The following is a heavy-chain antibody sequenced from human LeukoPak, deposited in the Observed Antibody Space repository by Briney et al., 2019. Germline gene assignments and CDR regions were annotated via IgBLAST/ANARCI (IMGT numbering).Heavy chain of an antibody. Sequence: SETLSLTCTVSGGSISSSSYYWGWIRQPPGKGLEWIGSIYYSGSTYYNPSLKSRVTISVDTSKNQFSLKLSSVTAADTAVYYCARDRRHSSGYDYWGQGTLVTVSS. CDR1: GGSISSSSYY. J-gene: IGHJ4*02. CDR2: IYYSGST. CDR3: ARDRRHSSGYDY. V-gene: IGHV4-39*07. D-gene: IGHD3-22*01.